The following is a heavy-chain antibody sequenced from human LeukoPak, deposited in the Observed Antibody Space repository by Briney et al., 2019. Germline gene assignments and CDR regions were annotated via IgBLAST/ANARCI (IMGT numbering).Heavy chain of an antibody. J-gene: IGHJ5*02. CDR3: ARGGSTVTPGLLWFDP. CDR1: GGSISSHY. V-gene: IGHV4-59*11. CDR2: IYYSGST. Sequence: PSETLSLTCSVSGGSISSHYWSWIRQPPGKGLEWIGYIYYSGSTKYNPSLKSRVTISVDTSKNQFSLKLSSVTAADTAVYYCARGGSTVTPGLLWFDPWGQGTLVTVSS. D-gene: IGHD4-17*01.